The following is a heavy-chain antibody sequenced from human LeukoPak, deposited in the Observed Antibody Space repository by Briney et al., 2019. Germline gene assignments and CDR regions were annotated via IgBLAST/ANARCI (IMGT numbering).Heavy chain of an antibody. J-gene: IGHJ5*02. Sequence: SGTLSLTCTVSGYSISSGYYWGWIRQAPGKGLEWVGSIYNSGSTYYNPSLKSRVTISVDMSKNQCSLKISSVTAADTAVYYCARAYSSSWYWNWFDPWGQGTLVTVSS. CDR2: IYNSGST. D-gene: IGHD6-13*01. CDR3: ARAYSSSWYWNWFDP. V-gene: IGHV4-38-2*02. CDR1: GYSISSGYY.